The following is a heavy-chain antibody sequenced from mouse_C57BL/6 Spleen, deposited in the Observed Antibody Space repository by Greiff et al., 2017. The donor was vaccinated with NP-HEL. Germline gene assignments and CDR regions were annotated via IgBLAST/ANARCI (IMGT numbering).Heavy chain of an antibody. Sequence: QVHVKQSGAELVRPGASVTLSCKASGYTFTDYEMHWVKQTPVHGLEWIGAIDPETGGTAYNQKFKGKAILTADKSSSTAYMELRSLTSEDSAVYYCTRVPYDYDPFDYWGQGTTLTVSS. CDR1: GYTFTDYE. CDR2: IDPETGGT. CDR3: TRVPYDYDPFDY. D-gene: IGHD2-4*01. J-gene: IGHJ2*01. V-gene: IGHV1-15*01.